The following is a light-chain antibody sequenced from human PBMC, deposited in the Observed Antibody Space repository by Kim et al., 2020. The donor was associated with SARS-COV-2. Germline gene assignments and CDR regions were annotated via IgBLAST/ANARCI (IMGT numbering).Light chain of an antibody. Sequence: ATINCKSSQSVLFSSNNKNYLAWYQQKPGQPPKLLIYWASTRESGVPDRFSGSGSGTDFTLTISSLQAEDVAVYYCQQYYGIPPYSFGQGTKLEI. J-gene: IGKJ2*03. CDR3: QQYYGIPPYS. CDR2: WAS. V-gene: IGKV4-1*01. CDR1: QSVLFSSNNKNY.